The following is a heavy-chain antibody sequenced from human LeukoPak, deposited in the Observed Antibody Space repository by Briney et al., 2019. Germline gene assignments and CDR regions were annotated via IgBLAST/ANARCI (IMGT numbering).Heavy chain of an antibody. CDR1: GFTFSRYA. CDR2: ISSNGGST. Sequence: GGSLRLSCAVSGFTFSRYAMHWVRQAPGKGLEYVSVISSNGGSTYYANSVKGRFTMSRDNSKNTLYLQMGSLRTEDMAVYYCARGRLVVTAVENWGQGTLVTVSS. J-gene: IGHJ4*02. D-gene: IGHD2-21*02. CDR3: ARGRLVVTAVEN. V-gene: IGHV3-64*01.